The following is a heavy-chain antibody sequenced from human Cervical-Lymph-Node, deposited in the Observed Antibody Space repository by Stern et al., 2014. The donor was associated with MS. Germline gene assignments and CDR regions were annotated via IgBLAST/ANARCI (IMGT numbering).Heavy chain of an antibody. CDR2: ISSTGSGI. D-gene: IGHD5-24*01. J-gene: IGHJ4*02. V-gene: IGHV3-48*02. Sequence: VQLVESGGDLVQPGGSLRLSCEASGFTFSSYTMNWVRQAPGKGLEWVSSISSTGSGINYADSVKGRFTISRDNAKSSLYLQMNSLRDDDTAVYYCARTLETDYWGQGTLVTVSS. CDR1: GFTFSSYT. CDR3: ARTLETDY.